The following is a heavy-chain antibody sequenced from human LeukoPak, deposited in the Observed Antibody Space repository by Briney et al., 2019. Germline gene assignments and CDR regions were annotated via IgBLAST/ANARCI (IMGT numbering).Heavy chain of an antibody. Sequence: GGTLRLSCVASGFTFSTYGMSWVRQAPGKGLEWVSAISGSGGSTYYADSVKGRFTISRDNSKNTLYLQMNSLRAEDTAVYYCAKDGGEYYDILTGYYPRLYYMDVWGKGTTVTISS. CDR1: GFTFSTYG. CDR2: ISGSGGST. V-gene: IGHV3-23*01. D-gene: IGHD3-9*01. J-gene: IGHJ6*03. CDR3: AKDGGEYYDILTGYYPRLYYMDV.